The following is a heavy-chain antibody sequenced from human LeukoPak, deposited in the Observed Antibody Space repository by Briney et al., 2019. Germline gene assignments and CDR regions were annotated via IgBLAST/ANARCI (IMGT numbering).Heavy chain of an antibody. D-gene: IGHD5-18*01. V-gene: IGHV3-48*02. CDR2: IDSSTSVI. CDR1: GFTFSSYS. CDR3: ARDREDVDTQFDY. Sequence: PEGSLRLSCAASGFTFSSYSMDWVRQAPGKGLEWVSYIDSSTSVIYYADSVKGRFTISRDNAKNSLYLHMNSLRDEDTAVYYCARDREDVDTQFDYWGQGTLVTVSS. J-gene: IGHJ4*02.